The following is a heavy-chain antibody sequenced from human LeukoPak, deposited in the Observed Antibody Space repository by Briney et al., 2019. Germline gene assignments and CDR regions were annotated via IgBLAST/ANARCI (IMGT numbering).Heavy chain of an antibody. CDR2: IWFDGSNK. CDR1: GFTFSNYG. D-gene: IGHD2-15*01. V-gene: IGHV3-33*01. Sequence: QPGRSLRLSCAASGFTFSNYGMHWVRQAPGKGLEWVAVIWFDGSNKFYADSVKGRFTISRDNSKNTLYQQMNGLRAEDTAVYYCARDRLGYCSGGSCYSAYDGFDIWGQGTMVTVSS. J-gene: IGHJ3*02. CDR3: ARDRLGYCSGGSCYSAYDGFDI.